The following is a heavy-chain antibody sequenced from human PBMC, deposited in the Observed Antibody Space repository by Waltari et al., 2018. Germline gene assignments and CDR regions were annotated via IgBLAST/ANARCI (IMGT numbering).Heavy chain of an antibody. J-gene: IGHJ6*02. Sequence: QVQLVESGGGVVQPGRSLRLSCAASGFSFSDYGIPWVRQVPGKGLEWVAVVSYNESHKYYADSVKGRFTVSRDNPKNTVYLQMNSLRAEDTAMYYCAKVWGSFSISSRFYGMDVWGLGTAVTVSS. CDR1: GFSFSDYG. CDR2: VSYNESHK. V-gene: IGHV3-30*18. CDR3: AKVWGSFSISSRFYGMDV. D-gene: IGHD3-16*01.